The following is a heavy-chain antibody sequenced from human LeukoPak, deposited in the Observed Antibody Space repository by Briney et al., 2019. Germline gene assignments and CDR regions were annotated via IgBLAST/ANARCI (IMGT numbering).Heavy chain of an antibody. J-gene: IGHJ5*02. CDR1: VGSISRGGYY. CDR2: FYYSGSI. D-gene: IGHD2-2*01. Sequence: AQTLSLPCTVSVGSISRGGYYWSWIRQHPGKGLEWIGYFYYSGSIYYNPSVQGRVTISVDTSKNQFSLKLSSMTAADTAVYYCARRGYCSSTSCPTNWFDPWGQGTLVTVSS. V-gene: IGHV4-31*03. CDR3: ARRGYCSSTSCPTNWFDP.